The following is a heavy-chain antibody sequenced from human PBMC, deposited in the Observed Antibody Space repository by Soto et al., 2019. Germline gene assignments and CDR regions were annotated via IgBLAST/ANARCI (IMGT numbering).Heavy chain of an antibody. CDR2: IYYSGST. J-gene: IGHJ5*02. CDR1: GGSISSGGYY. CDR3: ARETRIDDFWSGYRP. Sequence: QVQLQESGPGLVKPSQTLSLTCTVSGGSISSGGYYWSWIRQHPGKGLEWIGYIYYSGSTYYNPSLKGRVTISGDTSKNQFSLKLSSVTAADTAVYYCARETRIDDFWSGYRPWGQGTLVTVSS. V-gene: IGHV4-31*03. D-gene: IGHD3-3*01.